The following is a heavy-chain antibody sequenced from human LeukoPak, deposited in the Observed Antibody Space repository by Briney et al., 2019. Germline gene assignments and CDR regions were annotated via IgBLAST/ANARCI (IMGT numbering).Heavy chain of an antibody. CDR3: AREWWYYYDSSGYGRGWFDP. Sequence: SETLSLTCTVSGGSISSGGYYWSWIRQHPGKGLEWIGYIYYSGSTYYNPPLKSRVTISVDTSKNQFSLKLSSVTAADTAVYYCAREWWYYYDSSGYGRGWFDPWGQGTLVTVSS. V-gene: IGHV4-31*03. J-gene: IGHJ5*02. CDR1: GGSISSGGYY. CDR2: IYYSGST. D-gene: IGHD3-22*01.